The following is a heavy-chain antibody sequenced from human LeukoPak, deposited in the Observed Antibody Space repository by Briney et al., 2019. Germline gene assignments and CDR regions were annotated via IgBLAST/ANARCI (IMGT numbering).Heavy chain of an antibody. CDR3: THPAHYYGLDV. J-gene: IGHJ6*04. CDR1: GFTFSVSA. D-gene: IGHD6-25*01. Sequence: GGSLRLSCAASGFTFSVSAIHWVRQASGKGLEWVGRIKTKADNYATAYDASVKGRLTISRDDSKNTAYLQMNSLKIEDTAVYYCTHPAHYYGLDVWGKGTTVTVSS. CDR2: IKTKADNYAT. V-gene: IGHV3-73*01.